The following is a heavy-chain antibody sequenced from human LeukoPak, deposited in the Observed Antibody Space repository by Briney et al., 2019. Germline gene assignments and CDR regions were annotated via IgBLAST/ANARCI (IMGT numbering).Heavy chain of an antibody. CDR2: IYYSGST. V-gene: IGHV4-59*01. CDR3: ARDRDDAFDI. CDR1: GGSISSYY. J-gene: IGHJ3*02. Sequence: AETLSLTCTVSGGSISSYYWSWIRQPPGKGLEWIGYIYYSGSTNYNPSLKSRVTISVDTSKNQFSLKLSSVTAADTAVYYCARDRDDAFDIWGQGTMVTVSS. D-gene: IGHD3-10*01.